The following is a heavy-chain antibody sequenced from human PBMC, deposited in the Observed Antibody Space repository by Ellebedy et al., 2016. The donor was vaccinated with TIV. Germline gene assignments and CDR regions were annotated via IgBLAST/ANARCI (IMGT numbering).Heavy chain of an antibody. J-gene: IGHJ5*02. V-gene: IGHV3-23*01. Sequence: PGGSLRLSCAASGFTFSDFAMNWVRQAPGKGLEWVSAISGSGGSTYYADSVKGRFTISRDNSKNTLYLQMNSLRAEDTAVYYCAKDGITMVRGVPHLNWFDPWGQGTLVTVSS. CDR3: AKDGITMVRGVPHLNWFDP. CDR2: ISGSGGST. CDR1: GFTFSDFA. D-gene: IGHD3-10*01.